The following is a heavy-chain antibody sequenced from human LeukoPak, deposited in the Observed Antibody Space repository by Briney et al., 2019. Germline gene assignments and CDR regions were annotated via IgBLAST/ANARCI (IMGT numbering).Heavy chain of an antibody. J-gene: IGHJ4*02. CDR1: DDSISDYY. V-gene: IGHV4-38-2*02. CDR3: ARVSYSGSYPRDY. D-gene: IGHD1-26*01. CDR2: IYYSGST. Sequence: PSETLSLTCTVSDDSISDYYRGWIRQPPGKGLEWIGSIYYSGSTYYNPSLKSRVTISVDTSKNQFSLKLSSVTAADTAVYYCARVSYSGSYPRDYWGQGTLVTVSS.